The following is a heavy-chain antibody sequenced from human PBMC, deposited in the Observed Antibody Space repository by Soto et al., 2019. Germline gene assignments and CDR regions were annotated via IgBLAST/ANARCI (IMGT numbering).Heavy chain of an antibody. Sequence: SETRSLTCTGSGGSVSTVNYYWSWIRQPPGKGLEWIGNIYYDGSTYYSPSLKSRVTMSADTSKNQFSLKLNSVTAADTAVYYFERYSGPQQLFAFWGQGTLVLVSS. CDR3: ERYSGPQQLFAF. CDR1: GGSVSTVNYY. CDR2: IYYDGST. D-gene: IGHD1-26*01. J-gene: IGHJ1*01. V-gene: IGHV4-61*01.